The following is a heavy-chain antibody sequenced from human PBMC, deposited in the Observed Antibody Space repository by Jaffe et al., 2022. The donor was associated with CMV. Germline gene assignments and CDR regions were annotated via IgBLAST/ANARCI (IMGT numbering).Heavy chain of an antibody. Sequence: QVQLVESGGGVVQPGRSLRLSCAASGFTFSSYGMHWVRQAPGKGLEWVAVISYDGSNKYYADSVKGRFTISRDNSKNTLYLQMNSLRAEDTAVYYCAKDLCPLLAYCGGDSWGQGTLVTVSS. CDR2: ISYDGSNK. J-gene: IGHJ4*02. D-gene: IGHD2-21*01. CDR3: AKDLCPLLAYCGGDS. V-gene: IGHV3-30*18. CDR1: GFTFSSYG.